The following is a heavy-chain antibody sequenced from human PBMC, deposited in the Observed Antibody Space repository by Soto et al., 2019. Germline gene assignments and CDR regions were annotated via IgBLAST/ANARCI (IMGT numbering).Heavy chain of an antibody. Sequence: GGCLRLSCAVSGFTFSTCATFWVRHAPGKGLQWVSRVSGSGGSTYYADSVKGRCTISRDNSKNTLHLHMNSLRAEDTAIYYLVKAMVIAVTCVRDV. J-gene: IGHJ6*01. CDR1: GFTFSTCA. CDR3: VKAMVIAVTCVRDV. CDR2: VSGSGGST. D-gene: IGHD6-19*01. V-gene: IGHV3-23*01.